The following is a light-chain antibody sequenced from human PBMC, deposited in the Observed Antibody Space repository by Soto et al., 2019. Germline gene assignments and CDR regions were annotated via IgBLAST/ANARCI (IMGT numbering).Light chain of an antibody. CDR2: KAS. V-gene: IGKV1-5*03. J-gene: IGKJ1*01. CDR3: QQYNSYSQT. CDR1: QSINNW. Sequence: DIQMTQSPSTLSASLGDRVTITCRASQSINNWLAWYQQKPGKAPKLLIYKASSLESGVPLRFSGSGSGTEFTLSISSLQPDDFATYYCQQYNSYSQTFGQGTKVDIK.